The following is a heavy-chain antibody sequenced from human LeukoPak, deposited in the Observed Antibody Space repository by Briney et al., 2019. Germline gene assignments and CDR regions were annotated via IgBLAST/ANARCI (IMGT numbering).Heavy chain of an antibody. CDR1: GGTFSSYA. Sequence: GASVKVSCKASGGTFSSYAISWVRQAPGQGLEWMGRIIPILGIANYAQKFQGRVTITADKSTSTAYMELSSLRSEDTAVYYCARDVLRYFDWSPTFDPWGQGTLVTVSS. D-gene: IGHD3-9*01. V-gene: IGHV1-69*04. J-gene: IGHJ5*02. CDR3: ARDVLRYFDWSPTFDP. CDR2: IIPILGIA.